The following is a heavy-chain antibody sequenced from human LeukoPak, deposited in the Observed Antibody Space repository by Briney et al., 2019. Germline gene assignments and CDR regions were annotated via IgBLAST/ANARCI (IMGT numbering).Heavy chain of an antibody. Sequence: SETLSLTCAVSGGSISSGGYSWSWIRQPPGKGLEWIGYIYYSGSTYYNPSLKSRVTISVDTSKNQFSLRLSSVTAADTAVYYCARSHKEEQPPSAAFDIWGQGTMVTVSS. CDR3: ARSHKEEQPPSAAFDI. D-gene: IGHD6-13*01. CDR1: GGSISSGGYS. J-gene: IGHJ3*02. V-gene: IGHV4-30-4*07. CDR2: IYYSGST.